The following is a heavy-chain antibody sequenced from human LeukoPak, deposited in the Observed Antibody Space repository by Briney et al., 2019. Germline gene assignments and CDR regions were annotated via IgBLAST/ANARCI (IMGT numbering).Heavy chain of an antibody. J-gene: IGHJ4*02. Sequence: ASVKVSCKASGYSFTSYYMHWLRQAPGQGLECMGIINRSGGSTSYAQKFQGRVTMTRDMSTSTVYMLLSSLRSEDTAVYYCARPHYIAVAGLPDYWGQGTLVTVSS. D-gene: IGHD6-19*01. CDR2: INRSGGST. CDR3: ARPHYIAVAGLPDY. V-gene: IGHV1-46*01. CDR1: GYSFTSYY.